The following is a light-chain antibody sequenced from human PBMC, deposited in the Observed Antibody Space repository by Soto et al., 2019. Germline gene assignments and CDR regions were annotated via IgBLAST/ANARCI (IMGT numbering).Light chain of an antibody. CDR2: EVS. V-gene: IGLV2-14*01. CDR1: SSSIGGYNF. Sequence: QSALTQPASVSGSPGQSITISCTGSSSSIGGYNFVSWYQQHPGKTPKLIIFEVSHRPSGVSPRFSGSKSGNTASLTISGIQAEDEADYYSAAWDESLNGVVFGGGTQLTVL. J-gene: IGLJ2*01. CDR3: AAWDESLNGVV.